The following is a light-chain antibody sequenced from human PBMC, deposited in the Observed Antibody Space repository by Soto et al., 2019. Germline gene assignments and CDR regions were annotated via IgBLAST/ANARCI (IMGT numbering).Light chain of an antibody. J-gene: IGKJ3*01. V-gene: IGKV3-11*01. CDR2: GAS. CDR1: QSVRSD. Sequence: ELVLTQSPATLSLSPGERATLSCRASQSVRSDLAWYQQKPGQAPRLLIYGASNRATGIPARFSGSGSGTDFTLIISSLETEDFAVYFCQQRGNWPTFGPGTKVDIK. CDR3: QQRGNWPT.